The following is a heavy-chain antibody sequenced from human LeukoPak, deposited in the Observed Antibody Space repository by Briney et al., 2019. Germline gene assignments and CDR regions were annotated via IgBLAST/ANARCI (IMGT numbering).Heavy chain of an antibody. CDR1: GFSFNDCT. D-gene: IGHD2/OR15-2a*01. V-gene: IGHV3-23*01. CDR2: ISNDGTT. J-gene: IGHJ4*02. CDR3: AKRVINNPFDN. Sequence: GGSLRLSCAASGFSFNDCTMNWVRQAPGEGLEWVAVISNDGTTYYIDSVKGRFTISRDNSKSTLYLQMNGLRAEDTAVYFCAKRVINNPFDNWGQGTLVTVSS.